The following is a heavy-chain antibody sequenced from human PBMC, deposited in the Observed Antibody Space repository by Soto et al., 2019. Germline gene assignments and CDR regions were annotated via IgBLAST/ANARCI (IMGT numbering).Heavy chain of an antibody. V-gene: IGHV3-23*01. J-gene: IGHJ4*02. CDR1: GFTFKESA. D-gene: IGHD6-19*01. CDR2: ISDTGAST. Sequence: EVRLLEAGGGLKQPGGSLRLSCAASGFTFKESAMNWVRQAPGKGLEWVASISDTGASTWYAESVRGRLSISRDNSKNTLYLQMNSLRGEDTAVCYCAKGRGSGWAWYFDNWGQGTLVTVSS. CDR3: AKGRGSGWAWYFDN.